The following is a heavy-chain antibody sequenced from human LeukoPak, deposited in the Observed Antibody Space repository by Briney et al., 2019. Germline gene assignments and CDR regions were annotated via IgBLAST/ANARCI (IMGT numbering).Heavy chain of an antibody. CDR3: ARGGGLDY. Sequence: ASVKVSCKASGYTFTDYHMHWVRQAPGQGLEWMGWINPNSGATNSAQKFQGRVTMTRDTSISTAYMELSSLRSDDTAVYYCARGGGLDYWGQGTLVTVSS. D-gene: IGHD6-25*01. V-gene: IGHV1-2*02. CDR1: GYTFTDYH. CDR2: INPNSGAT. J-gene: IGHJ4*02.